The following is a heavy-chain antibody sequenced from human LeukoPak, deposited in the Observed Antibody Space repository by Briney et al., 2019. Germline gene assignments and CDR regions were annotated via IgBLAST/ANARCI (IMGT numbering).Heavy chain of an antibody. CDR2: IYYSGST. Sequence: TLSLTCTVXGGSIXSYYWSWIRQPPGKGLEWIGYIYYSGSTNYNPSLKSRVTISVDTSKNQFSLKLSSVTAADTAVYYCASFSYYYDSTPFDIWGQGTMVTVSS. CDR1: GGSIXSYY. V-gene: IGHV4-59*01. J-gene: IGHJ3*02. D-gene: IGHD3-22*01. CDR3: ASFSYYYDSTPFDI.